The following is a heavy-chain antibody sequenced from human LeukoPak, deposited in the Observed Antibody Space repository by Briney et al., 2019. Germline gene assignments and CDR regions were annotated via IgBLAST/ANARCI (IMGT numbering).Heavy chain of an antibody. CDR3: ARDRNYYDSSGYQKAFDY. CDR1: GYTFTGYY. CDR2: INPNSGGT. V-gene: IGHV1-2*02. Sequence: GASVKVSCKASGYTFTGYYMYWVRQAPGQGLEWMGWINPNSGGTNYAQKFQGRVTMTRDTSISTAYMELSRLRSDDTAVYYCARDRNYYDSSGYQKAFDYWGQGTLVTVSS. D-gene: IGHD3-22*01. J-gene: IGHJ4*02.